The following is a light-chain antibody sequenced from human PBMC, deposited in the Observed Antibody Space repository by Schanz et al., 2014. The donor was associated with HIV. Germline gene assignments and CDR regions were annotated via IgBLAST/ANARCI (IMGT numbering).Light chain of an antibody. V-gene: IGLV2-8*01. CDR3: SSYAGNSGV. CDR1: TSDIGNHDF. CDR2: DVT. J-gene: IGLJ3*02. Sequence: QSALTQPPSASGSPGQSVTISCTGTTSDIGNHDFVSWYQQHPGKAPKLMIYDVTKRPSGVPARFSGSKSGNTASLTVSGLQADDEADYYCSSYAGNSGVFGGGTKLTVL.